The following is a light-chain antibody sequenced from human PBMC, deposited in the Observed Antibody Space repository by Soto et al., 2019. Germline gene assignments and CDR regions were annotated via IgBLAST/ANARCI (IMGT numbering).Light chain of an antibody. Sequence: EIVLTQSPGTLSLSVGERVTLSCRASQSVNSYLAWYQQTPGQAPRLLIYDTSNRATGTPDRFSGSGSGTNFTLTISRLEPEDFTVYYCQQYGSSPLTFGGGTTVEIK. CDR1: QSVNSY. J-gene: IGKJ4*01. V-gene: IGKV3-20*01. CDR2: DTS. CDR3: QQYGSSPLT.